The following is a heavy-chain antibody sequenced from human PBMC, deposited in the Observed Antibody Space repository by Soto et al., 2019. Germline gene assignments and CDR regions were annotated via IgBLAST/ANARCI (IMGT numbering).Heavy chain of an antibody. V-gene: IGHV2-5*02. CDR2: IYWDDDK. CDR1: GFSLSTSGVG. Sequence: HITLKESGPPLVEPTQPLTLTCAFSGFSLSTSGVGVGWIRQPPGKALEWLAFIYWDDDKRYSPSLKTRLTNIKDTSINQVVLIMTNIDPLDTATYYCAYRQEYRGSWDSGWFDPWGQGTLVTVSS. D-gene: IGHD6-13*01. J-gene: IGHJ5*02. CDR3: AYRQEYRGSWDSGWFDP.